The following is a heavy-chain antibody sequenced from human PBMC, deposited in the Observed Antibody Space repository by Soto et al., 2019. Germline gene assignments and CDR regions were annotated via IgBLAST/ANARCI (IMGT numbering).Heavy chain of an antibody. J-gene: IGHJ5*02. Sequence: SETLSLTCTVSGGSISSGGYYWSWIRQHPGKGLEWIGYIYYSGSTYYNPSLKSRVTISVDTSKNQFSLKLSSVTAADTAVYYCARGGVVPAAMMGMNWFDPWGQGTLVTVSS. CDR3: ARGGVVPAAMMGMNWFDP. CDR2: IYYSGST. V-gene: IGHV4-31*03. D-gene: IGHD2-2*01. CDR1: GGSISSGGYY.